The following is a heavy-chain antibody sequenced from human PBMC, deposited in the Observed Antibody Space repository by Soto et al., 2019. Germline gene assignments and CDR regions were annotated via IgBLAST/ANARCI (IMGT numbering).Heavy chain of an antibody. CDR3: ARDRPYDFWSGNWFDP. CDR2: ISAYNGNT. V-gene: IGHV1-18*01. CDR1: GYTFTSYG. D-gene: IGHD3-3*01. Sequence: QVQLVQSGAEVKKPGASVKVSCKASGYTFTSYGISWVRQAPGQGLEWMGWISAYNGNTNYAQKLQGRVTMTTETSTSTGYMDLRSLRSDDTDVYYCARDRPYDFWSGNWFDPWGQGTLVTVSS. J-gene: IGHJ5*02.